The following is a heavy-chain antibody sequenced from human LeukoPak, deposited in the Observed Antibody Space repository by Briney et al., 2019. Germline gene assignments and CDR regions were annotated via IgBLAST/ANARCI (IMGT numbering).Heavy chain of an antibody. CDR3: VRHGLGSSWFGFDY. Sequence: ESLMISSCAASCFSFSSYIMSWVQMPGKGLEWMGIIYPGDSDPRYSPSFQGQVTISADNSISTAYLQWSSLQASDSALYYCVRHGLGSSWFGFDYWGQGTLVTVSS. CDR2: IYPGDSDP. V-gene: IGHV5-51*01. J-gene: IGHJ4*02. D-gene: IGHD6-13*01. CDR1: CFSFSSYI.